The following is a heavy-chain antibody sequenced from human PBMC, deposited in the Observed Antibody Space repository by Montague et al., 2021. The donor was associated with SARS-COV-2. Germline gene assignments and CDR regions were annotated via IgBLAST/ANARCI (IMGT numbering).Heavy chain of an antibody. J-gene: IGHJ3*02. CDR1: GGSFGTGYYF. D-gene: IGHD2-2*01. CDR2: VFYRGNT. V-gene: IGHV4-39*01. CDR3: ARRNYCSSSSCYNGGFDN. Sequence: SETLSLTCTVSGGSFGTGYYFWSWIRQSPGKGLEWLGTVFYRGNTYYNPSLKSRVTISVDTSTNQFSLKLTSVTVAETAIYFCARRNYCSSSSCYNGGFDNWGQGAVVTVSS.